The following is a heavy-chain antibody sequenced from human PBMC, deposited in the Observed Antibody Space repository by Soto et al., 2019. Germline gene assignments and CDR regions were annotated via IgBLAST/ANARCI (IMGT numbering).Heavy chain of an antibody. J-gene: IGHJ6*03. D-gene: IGHD3-3*01. CDR1: GFTFSYYY. Sequence: PGGSMILSCAASGFTFSYYYMSWIRQETGKGLEWVSYISSSGSTIYYADSVKGRFTISRDNAKNSLYLQMNSLRAEDTAVYYCARDNQPKTYYDFWSGYYTAYYYYYMDVWGKGTTVTVSS. CDR3: ARDNQPKTYYDFWSGYYTAYYYYYMDV. CDR2: ISSSGSTI. V-gene: IGHV3-11*01.